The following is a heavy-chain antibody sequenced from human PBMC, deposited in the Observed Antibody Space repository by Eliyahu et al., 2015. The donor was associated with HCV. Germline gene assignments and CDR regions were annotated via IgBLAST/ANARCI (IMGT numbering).Heavy chain of an antibody. J-gene: IGHJ4*01. V-gene: IGHV3-33*01. CDR3: ARGSTNGAGFDN. Sequence: QVQLVESAGGVVQPGRSLRLSCVVSGFTFPDYDMHWVRQAPGKGLEWVAVIRSDGSEKYYTDYLQGRFGISRDNSRNTLFLQMNSVRAEDTAVYYCARGSTNGAGFDNWGQGTLVTVSS. D-gene: IGHD2-8*01. CDR1: GFTFPDYD. CDR2: IRSDGSEK.